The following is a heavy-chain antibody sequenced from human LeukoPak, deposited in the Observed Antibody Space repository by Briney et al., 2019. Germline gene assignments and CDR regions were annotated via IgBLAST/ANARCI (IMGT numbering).Heavy chain of an antibody. J-gene: IGHJ2*01. CDR1: GFDFSGFS. D-gene: IGHD2-21*01. Sequence: GGSLRLSCVVSGFDFSGFSMSWVRQAPGKGLEWVAIMEEYGSYIFYVDSVKGRFIISRDNARNSLYLQMNSLRAEDTAVYYCARALYRQHIVVVNAKNYWYFDLWGRGTLVTVSS. CDR3: ARALYRQHIVVVNAKNYWYFDL. V-gene: IGHV3-7*01. CDR2: MEEYGSYI.